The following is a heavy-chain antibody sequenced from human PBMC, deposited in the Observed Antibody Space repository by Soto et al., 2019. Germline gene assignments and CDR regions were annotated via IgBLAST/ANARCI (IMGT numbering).Heavy chain of an antibody. V-gene: IGHV4-4*07. CDR2: IYTSVST. D-gene: IGHD3-10*01. Sequence: SETLSLTCTVSGGSISSYYWSWIRQPAGKGLEWIGRIYTSVSTNYNPSLKSRVTMSVGTSKNQFSLKLSSVTAADTAVYYCARGGWFGELSGNFDYWGQGTLVTVSS. J-gene: IGHJ4*02. CDR1: GGSISSYY. CDR3: ARGGWFGELSGNFDY.